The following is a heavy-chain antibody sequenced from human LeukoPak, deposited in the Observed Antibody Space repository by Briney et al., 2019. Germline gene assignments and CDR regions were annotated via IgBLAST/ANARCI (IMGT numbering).Heavy chain of an antibody. CDR1: GFTFSSCA. D-gene: IGHD3-22*01. Sequence: GGSLRLSCAASGFTFSSCAMTWVRQAPGKGLEWVSSISGSGASTYYTDSVKGRFTISRDNAKNTVSLQMNSLRAEDTGVYYCARAPSEIGGYYPEYFRHWGQGTLVTVSS. V-gene: IGHV3-23*01. J-gene: IGHJ1*01. CDR2: ISGSGAST. CDR3: ARAPSEIGGYYPEYFRH.